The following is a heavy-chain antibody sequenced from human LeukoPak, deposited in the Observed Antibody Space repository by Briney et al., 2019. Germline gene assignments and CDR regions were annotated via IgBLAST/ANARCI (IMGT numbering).Heavy chain of an antibody. CDR3: ARGPGGSFTFDY. Sequence: SGTLSLTCAVYGGSFSGYYWSWIRQPPGKGLEWIGEINHSGSTNYNPSLKSRVTISVDTSKNQFSLKLSSVTAADTAVYSCARGPGGSFTFDYWGQGTLVTVSS. D-gene: IGHD3-10*01. CDR1: GGSFSGYY. J-gene: IGHJ4*02. V-gene: IGHV4-34*01. CDR2: INHSGST.